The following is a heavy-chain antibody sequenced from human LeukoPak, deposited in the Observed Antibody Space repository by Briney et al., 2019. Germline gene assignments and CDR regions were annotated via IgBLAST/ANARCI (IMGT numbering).Heavy chain of an antibody. CDR3: ARPGIVVVSSGWFDP. CDR1: GYPFTGYY. Sequence: GASVKVSCKASGYPFTGYYIHWGRGSPGQGPEWMGWMNPNCGGTKTAQKYQGRVTMTRDTSISTAYMELGSLTSDDTAVYYCARPGIVVVSSGWFDPWGQGTLVTVPS. J-gene: IGHJ5*02. D-gene: IGHD3-22*01. CDR2: MNPNCGGT. V-gene: IGHV1-2*02.